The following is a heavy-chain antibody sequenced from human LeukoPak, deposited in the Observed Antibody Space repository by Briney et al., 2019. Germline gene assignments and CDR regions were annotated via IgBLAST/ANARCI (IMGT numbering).Heavy chain of an antibody. V-gene: IGHV3-53*01. CDR1: GLTVSGNY. Sequence: PGGSLRLSCAASGLTVSGNYMNWVRQAPGKGLEWVSIIYSDGTTYYADSVKGRFTISRDNSKNTLYLQMNSLRAEDTAVYYCSGYWPPDYWGQGTLVTVSS. D-gene: IGHD2-8*02. J-gene: IGHJ4*02. CDR2: IYSDGTT. CDR3: SGYWPPDY.